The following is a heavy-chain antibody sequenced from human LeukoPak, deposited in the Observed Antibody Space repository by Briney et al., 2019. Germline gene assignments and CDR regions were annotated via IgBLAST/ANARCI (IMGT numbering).Heavy chain of an antibody. CDR2: INPNSDGT. V-gene: IGHV1-2*02. D-gene: IGHD3-10*01. J-gene: IGHJ5*02. CDR3: ARGTGSATGRWFDP. Sequence: ASVKVSCKASVYTFTGYFMHWVGQAPGQGLEWLGWINPNSDGTNYAQKFQGRVTITRGTSISTAYMELSRLRSDDTAVYYCARGTGSATGRWFDPWGQGTLVTVSS. CDR1: VYTFTGYF.